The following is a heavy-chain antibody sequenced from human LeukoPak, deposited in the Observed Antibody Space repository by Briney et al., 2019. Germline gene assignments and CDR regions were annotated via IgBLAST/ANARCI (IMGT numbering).Heavy chain of an antibody. V-gene: IGHV4-59*01. CDR1: GGSISGYY. CDR3: ARSVVTPYWYFDL. Sequence: SETLSLTCTVSGGSISGYYYNWIRQPPGKGLEWIGYIYYSGSTNYNPSLKSRVTISLDTSKNQFSLKLSSVTTADTAVYYCARSVVTPYWYFDLWGRGTLVTVSS. J-gene: IGHJ2*01. CDR2: IYYSGST. D-gene: IGHD4-23*01.